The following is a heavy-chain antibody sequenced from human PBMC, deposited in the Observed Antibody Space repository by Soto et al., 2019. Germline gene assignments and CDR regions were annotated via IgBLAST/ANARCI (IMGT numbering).Heavy chain of an antibody. CDR3: ARSPGFGELSIYYYYGMDV. J-gene: IGHJ6*02. CDR2: IIPIFGTA. V-gene: IGHV1-69*01. Sequence: QVQLVQSGAEVKKPGSSVKVSCKASGGTFSSYAIGWVRQAPGQGLEWMGGIIPIFGTANYAQKFQGRVTNTADESTSTAYMELSSLRSEDTAVYYCARSPGFGELSIYYYYGMDVWGQGTTVTVSS. CDR1: GGTFSSYA. D-gene: IGHD3-10*01.